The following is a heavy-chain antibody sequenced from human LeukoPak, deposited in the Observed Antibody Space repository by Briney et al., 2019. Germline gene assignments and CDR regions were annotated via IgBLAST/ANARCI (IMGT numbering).Heavy chain of an antibody. CDR2: INSDGSSI. D-gene: IGHD5-12*01. CDR3: AREGRVSGYDFDC. J-gene: IGHJ4*02. CDR1: GFTFSSYW. Sequence: GGSLRLSCAASGFTFSSYWMHWVRQAPGKGLVWVSRINSDGSSITYADSVKGRFTISRDNAKNTLYLQMNSLRVGDTAVYYSAREGRVSGYDFDCWGQGTLVTVSS. V-gene: IGHV3-74*03.